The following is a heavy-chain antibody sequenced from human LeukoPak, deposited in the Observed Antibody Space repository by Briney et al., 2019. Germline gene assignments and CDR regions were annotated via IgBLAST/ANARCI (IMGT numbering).Heavy chain of an antibody. D-gene: IGHD2-21*01. J-gene: IGHJ3*02. Sequence: SETLSLTCTVPGGSISSYYWSWIRQPAGKGLEWIGRMHISGSTNYNPSLESRVTMSVDTSKNQFSLNVSSVTAADTAVYYCARNQGTLYCGGDCYPDAFDIWGQGTMVTVSS. CDR2: MHISGST. V-gene: IGHV4-4*07. CDR1: GGSISSYY. CDR3: ARNQGTLYCGGDCYPDAFDI.